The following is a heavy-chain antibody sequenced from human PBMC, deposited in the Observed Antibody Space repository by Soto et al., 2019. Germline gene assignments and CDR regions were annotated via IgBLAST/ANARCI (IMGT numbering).Heavy chain of an antibody. CDR1: GDSVSSNSAA. Sequence: SQTLALTWAISGDSVSSNSAAWNWIRQSPSRGLEWLGRTYYRTKWYNDYEVSVKSRITINPETYKNQFPLQLSFVTPDDTAVYYCARAPEVWGDFDYWGQGTLVTVSS. J-gene: IGHJ4*02. CDR2: TYYRTKWYN. V-gene: IGHV6-1*01. D-gene: IGHD7-27*01. CDR3: ARAPEVWGDFDY.